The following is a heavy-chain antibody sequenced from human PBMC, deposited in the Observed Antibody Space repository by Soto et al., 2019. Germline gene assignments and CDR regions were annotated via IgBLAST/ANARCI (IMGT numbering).Heavy chain of an antibody. V-gene: IGHV4-59*01. Sequence: TSETQSLTCTVSGDSISAYSGSWVRQPPGKGLEWIGNIHYNGNTNYNPSLTSRVTISVDTSKNQFSLKLSSVTAADTAVYWCARDPVDGYAFFDSWGQGALVTVSS. D-gene: IGHD5-12*01. J-gene: IGHJ5*02. CDR3: ARDPVDGYAFFDS. CDR1: GDSISAYS. CDR2: IHYNGNT.